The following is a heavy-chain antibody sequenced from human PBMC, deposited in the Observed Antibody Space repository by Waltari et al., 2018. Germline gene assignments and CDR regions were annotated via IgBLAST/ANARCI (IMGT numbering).Heavy chain of an antibody. CDR2: INHSENT. V-gene: IGHV4-34*02. D-gene: IGHD3-10*01. CDR3: ARGRRISMIRGTWGFDY. Sequence: QVQLQQWGAGLLKPSETLSLTCAVDGGSFSGYFWSWIRQPPGKGLEWIGEINHSENTTYNPSLKSRVTMSVDTSKNQFSLNLSSVTAADTAVYYCARGRRISMIRGTWGFDYWGQGTLVTVSS. CDR1: GGSFSGYF. J-gene: IGHJ4*02.